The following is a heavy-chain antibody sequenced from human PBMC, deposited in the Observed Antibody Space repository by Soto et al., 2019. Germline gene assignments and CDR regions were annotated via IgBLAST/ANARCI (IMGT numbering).Heavy chain of an antibody. CDR2: IYYSGST. Sequence: SETLSLTCTVSGGSISSYYWTWIRQQPGKGLEWIGYIYYSGSTNYNPSLKSRVTISVATSKTQFSLKLSSVTAADTAVYYCAREKSPRVLGSGSFFQNYGMDVWGQGTTVTVSS. D-gene: IGHD3-10*01. J-gene: IGHJ6*02. CDR1: GGSISSYY. CDR3: AREKSPRVLGSGSFFQNYGMDV. V-gene: IGHV4-59*12.